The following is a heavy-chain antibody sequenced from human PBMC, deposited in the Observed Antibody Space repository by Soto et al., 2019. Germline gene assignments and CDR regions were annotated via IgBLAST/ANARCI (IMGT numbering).Heavy chain of an antibody. Sequence: EEQLAESGGGLVQPGGSLDLSCAASGSTFSGSAIHWVRQASGKGLEWLGRIRSKVNSYATLYVASVEGRFTISRDDSKHTAYLHMNSLRADDTAMYYCARLFAYGDALDIWGQGTVVTVSS. CDR2: IRSKVNSYAT. D-gene: IGHD3-10*02. V-gene: IGHV3-73*01. J-gene: IGHJ3*02. CDR1: GSTFSGSA. CDR3: ARLFAYGDALDI.